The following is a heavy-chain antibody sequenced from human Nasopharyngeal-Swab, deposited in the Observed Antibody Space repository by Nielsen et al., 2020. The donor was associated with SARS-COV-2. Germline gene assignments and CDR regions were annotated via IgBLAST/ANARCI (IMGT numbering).Heavy chain of an antibody. CDR3: ARDGLDYDFWSAYFMDV. Sequence: GESLKISCAASGFTFNNYNFNWVRQAPGKGLELVASICRSSSYIYYADSVKGRFTISRDNAKNSLYLQMNSLRAEDTAVYYCARDGLDYDFWSAYFMDVWGQGTTVTVSS. CDR2: ICRSSSYI. V-gene: IGHV3-21*01. CDR1: GFTFNNYN. D-gene: IGHD3-3*01. J-gene: IGHJ6*02.